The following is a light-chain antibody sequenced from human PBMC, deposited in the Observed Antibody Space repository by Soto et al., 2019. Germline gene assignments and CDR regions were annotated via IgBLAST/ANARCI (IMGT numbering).Light chain of an antibody. J-gene: IGLJ1*01. CDR2: DVT. V-gene: IGLV2-14*01. Sequence: QSALTQPASVSGSPGQSITISCTGTSSDVGGYNSVSWYRQDPGKAPKLMIYDVTNRPSGVSNRFSGSKSGNTASLTISGLQAEDEADYYCSSFTSSITSVFGTGTKVTV. CDR3: SSFTSSITSV. CDR1: SSDVGGYNS.